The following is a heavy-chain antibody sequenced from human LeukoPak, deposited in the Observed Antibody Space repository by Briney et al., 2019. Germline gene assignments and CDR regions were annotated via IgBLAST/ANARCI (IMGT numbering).Heavy chain of an antibody. D-gene: IGHD3-22*01. Sequence: GESLKISCKGSGYSFTSYWIGCVRQMPGKGLEWMGIIYPGDSDTRYSPSFQGQVTISADKSISTAYLQWSSLKASDTAMYYCARLSTMIVVVTGGDAFDIWGQGTMVTVSS. V-gene: IGHV5-51*01. CDR2: IYPGDSDT. CDR3: ARLSTMIVVVTGGDAFDI. J-gene: IGHJ3*02. CDR1: GYSFTSYW.